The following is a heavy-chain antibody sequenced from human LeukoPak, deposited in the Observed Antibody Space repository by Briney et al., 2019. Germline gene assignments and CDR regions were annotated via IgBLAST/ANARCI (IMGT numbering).Heavy chain of an antibody. CDR1: GDSISTYY. D-gene: IGHD2-2*02. J-gene: IGHJ3*02. Sequence: PSETLSLTCTVSGDSISTYYWSWIRQPPGKGLEWLGYIYYGGSTKYNPSLKSRVTISVDTSKNQFSLKLRSVTAADTAVYYCARYCTSASCYTDAFDIWGQGTMVTVSS. CDR2: IYYGGST. V-gene: IGHV4-59*01. CDR3: ARYCTSASCYTDAFDI.